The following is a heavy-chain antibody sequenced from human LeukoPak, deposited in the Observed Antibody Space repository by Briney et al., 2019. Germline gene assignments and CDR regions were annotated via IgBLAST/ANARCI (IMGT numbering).Heavy chain of an antibody. Sequence: GASVKVSCKASGYTFTGHYMHWVRQAPGQGLEWMGWINPSSGGTHFAQEFQGRATMTRDTSISTAYIELNSLRSDDTAVYYCARSLRWELPYYLDYRGQGTLVTVSS. CDR1: GYTFTGHY. V-gene: IGHV1-2*02. D-gene: IGHD4-23*01. J-gene: IGHJ4*02. CDR3: ARSLRWELPYYLDY. CDR2: INPSSGGT.